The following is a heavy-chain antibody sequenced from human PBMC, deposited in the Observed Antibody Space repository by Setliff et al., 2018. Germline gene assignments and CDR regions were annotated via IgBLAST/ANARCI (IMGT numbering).Heavy chain of an antibody. CDR1: GGSISSSNW. Sequence: SETLSLTCTVSGGSISSSNWWNWVRQPPGKGLEWIGEIYHSGTTNYNPSLKSRVTMSVDTSKNQFSLKLSSVTAADTAVYYCARYRGAVAGSHFDYWGQGTLVTVSS. V-gene: IGHV4-4*02. J-gene: IGHJ4*02. D-gene: IGHD6-19*01. CDR2: IYHSGTT. CDR3: ARYRGAVAGSHFDY.